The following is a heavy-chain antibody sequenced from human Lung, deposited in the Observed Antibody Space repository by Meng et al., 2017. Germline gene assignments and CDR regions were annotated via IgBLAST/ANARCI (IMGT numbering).Heavy chain of an antibody. D-gene: IGHD1-1*01. Sequence: VELVESGGGFVPPGGSLRLSCAASGFTFTDHWMHWVRQGPGKGLVWVSRINRDGTKPTYADSVKGRFTISRDNAKNTLYLQMNNLRAEDTAFYYCTNDRLNHWGQGALVTVSS. CDR1: GFTFTDHW. V-gene: IGHV3-74*02. CDR2: INRDGTKP. CDR3: TNDRLNH. J-gene: IGHJ1*01.